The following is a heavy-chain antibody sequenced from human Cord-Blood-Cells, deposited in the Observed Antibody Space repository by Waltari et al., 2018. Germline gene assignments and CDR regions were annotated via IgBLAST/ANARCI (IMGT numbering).Heavy chain of an antibody. D-gene: IGHD7-27*01. CDR2: ISSSSSYI. CDR3: ARSLGIKADFDY. V-gene: IGHV3-21*01. J-gene: IGHJ4*02. Sequence: EVQLVESGGGLVKPGGSLRLSCAASGFTFSSYSMNWVRQAPGKGLEWVSSISSSSSYIYYADSVKGRFTISRDNAKNSLYLQMNSLRAEDTAVYYCARSLGIKADFDYWGQGTLVTVSS. CDR1: GFTFSSYS.